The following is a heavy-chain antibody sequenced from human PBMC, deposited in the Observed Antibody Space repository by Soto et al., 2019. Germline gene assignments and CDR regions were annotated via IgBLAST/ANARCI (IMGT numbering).Heavy chain of an antibody. CDR1: GGTFSSYA. CDR2: IIPLFRTT. V-gene: IGHV1-69*06. CDR3: ARGGYSSTWSNLLDRSGLDV. J-gene: IGHJ6*02. D-gene: IGHD6-13*01. Sequence: QVQLVQSGAEAKKPGSSVKVSCKTSGGTFSSYAINWVRQAPGQGLEWMGGIIPLFRTTNYAQKFQGRVTITADTSTYTVYMELSELRSGDTAVYYCARGGYSSTWSNLLDRSGLDVWGQGTTVTVSS.